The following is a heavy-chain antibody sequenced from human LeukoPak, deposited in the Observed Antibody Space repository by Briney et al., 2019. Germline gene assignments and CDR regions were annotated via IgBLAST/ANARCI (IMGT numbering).Heavy chain of an antibody. Sequence: SETLSLTCTVSGGSISSGSYYWSWIRQPAGKGLEWIGRIYTSGSTNYNPSLKSRVTMSVDTSKNQFSLKLSSVTAADTAVYYCARGRSYYDSSGYQGDYWGQGTLVTVSS. D-gene: IGHD3-22*01. V-gene: IGHV4-61*02. J-gene: IGHJ4*02. CDR1: GGSISSGSYY. CDR2: IYTSGST. CDR3: ARGRSYYDSSGYQGDY.